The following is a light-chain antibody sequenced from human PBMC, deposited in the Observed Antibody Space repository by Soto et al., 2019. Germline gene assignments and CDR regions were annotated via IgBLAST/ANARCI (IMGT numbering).Light chain of an antibody. CDR1: SSDIGGYNY. Sequence: QSALTQPASVSGSPGQSITISCTGTSSDIGGYNYVSWYQQYPGKAPKVMIYEVRNRPSGVSNRFSGTKSGNTASLTISGLQAEDEADYYCSLYTSISTLVFGTRTKVTVL. CDR2: EVR. V-gene: IGLV2-14*01. CDR3: SLYTSISTLV. J-gene: IGLJ1*01.